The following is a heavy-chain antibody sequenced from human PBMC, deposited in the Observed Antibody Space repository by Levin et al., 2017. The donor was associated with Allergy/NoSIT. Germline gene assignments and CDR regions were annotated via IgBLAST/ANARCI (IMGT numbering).Heavy chain of an antibody. CDR1: GFTFSDYG. D-gene: IGHD4-17*01. Sequence: GESLKISCEASGFTFSDYGMAWVRQAPGKGLEWLSTIDGNGVNTHYPESVKGRFAISRDNSKKTIYLQMSSLRGEDTAIYYCARDVGGEKAMFDYWGQGTLVTVSS. V-gene: IGHV3-23*01. CDR3: ARDVGGEKAMFDY. J-gene: IGHJ4*02. CDR2: IDGNGVNT.